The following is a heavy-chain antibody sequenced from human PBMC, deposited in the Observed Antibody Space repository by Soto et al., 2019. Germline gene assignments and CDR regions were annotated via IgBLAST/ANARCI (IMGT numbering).Heavy chain of an antibody. D-gene: IGHD4-17*01. Sequence: QVQLVQSGAEVKKPGASVKVSCKAAGYTFTNYDINWVRQASGQGLEWMGWLTPNSGDTGIAQKFRGRLTMTRNTAISTAYMELSSLRSEDSAVYDCARENGDFDYWGQGSQVTVSS. V-gene: IGHV1-8*01. CDR2: LTPNSGDT. J-gene: IGHJ4*02. CDR3: ARENGDFDY. CDR1: GYTFTNYD.